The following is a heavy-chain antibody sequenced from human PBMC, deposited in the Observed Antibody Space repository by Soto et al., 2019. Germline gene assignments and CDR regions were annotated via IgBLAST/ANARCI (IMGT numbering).Heavy chain of an antibody. J-gene: IGHJ4*02. V-gene: IGHV3-30*18. CDR2: ISYDGSNK. CDR1: GFTFSSYG. CDR3: AKDRLYDFWSCEFDY. Sequence: QVQLVESGGGVVQPGRSLRLSCAASGFTFSSYGMHWVRQAPGKGLAWVAVISYDGSNKYYADSVKGRFTISGDNSKNTLYLQMNSLRAEDTAVYYCAKDRLYDFWSCEFDYWGQGTLVTVSS. D-gene: IGHD3-3*01.